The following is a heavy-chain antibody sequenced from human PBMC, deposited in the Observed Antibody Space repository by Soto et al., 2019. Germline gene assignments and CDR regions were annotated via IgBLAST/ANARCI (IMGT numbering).Heavy chain of an antibody. CDR2: SSGSGAGT. Sequence: PGGSLRLSCAASGVTFSNYAMNWVRHAPGQGLEWVSGSSGSGAGTYYSDSVKGRGIISRDNSKNTLYLQMNSLRAEDTAVYYCAKDVETTMVPGWFDPWGQGTLVTASS. V-gene: IGHV3-23*01. D-gene: IGHD3-10*01. CDR3: AKDVETTMVPGWFDP. J-gene: IGHJ5*02. CDR1: GVTFSNYA.